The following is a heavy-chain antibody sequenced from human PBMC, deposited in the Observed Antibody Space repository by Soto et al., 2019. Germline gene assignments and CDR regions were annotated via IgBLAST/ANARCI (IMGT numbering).Heavy chain of an antibody. CDR3: AKDQEVARYDILTRRNYYYYGMDV. Sequence: GGSLRLSCAASGFIFSSYGMHWVRQAPGKGLEWVAVISYDGSNKYYADSVKGRFTISRDNSKNTLYLQMNSLRAEDTAVYYCAKDQEVARYDILTRRNYYYYGMDVWGQGTTVTVSS. J-gene: IGHJ6*02. V-gene: IGHV3-30*18. D-gene: IGHD3-9*01. CDR1: GFIFSSYG. CDR2: ISYDGSNK.